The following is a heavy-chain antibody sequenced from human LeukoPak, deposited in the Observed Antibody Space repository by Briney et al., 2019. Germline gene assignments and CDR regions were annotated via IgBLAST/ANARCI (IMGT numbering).Heavy chain of an antibody. CDR3: ARGPWYCSGGSCYCYYMDV. CDR1: GASITSYY. J-gene: IGHJ6*03. CDR2: IYTREGT. D-gene: IGHD2-15*01. Sequence: SETLSLTCTVSGASITSYYWNWIRQPAGKGLEWIGRIYTREGTNYNPSLKSRVTISVDTSKNQFSLKLSSVTAADTAVYYCARGPWYCSGGSCYCYYMDVWGKGTTVTVSS. V-gene: IGHV4-4*07.